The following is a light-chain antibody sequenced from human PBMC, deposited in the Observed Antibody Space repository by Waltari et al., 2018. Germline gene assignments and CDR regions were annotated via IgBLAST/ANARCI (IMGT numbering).Light chain of an antibody. CDR1: RPNLEYNY. CDR2: DND. V-gene: IGLV1-51*01. CDR3: GTWDSSLTAVV. J-gene: IGLJ2*01. Sequence: QSVLTQPPSVSAAPGQRVTIPCPGRRPNLEYNYVSCYRQLPGTAPKLLIYDNDKRPSGIPDRFSGSKSGTSATLGITGLQTGDEADYYCGTWDSSLTAVVFGGGTKLTVL.